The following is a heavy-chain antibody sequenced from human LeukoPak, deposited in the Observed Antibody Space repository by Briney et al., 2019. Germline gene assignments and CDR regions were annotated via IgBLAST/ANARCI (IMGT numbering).Heavy chain of an antibody. D-gene: IGHD2-15*01. V-gene: IGHV3-23*01. CDR1: GFTFSSYG. CDR2: ISSTGGTT. J-gene: IGHJ6*03. CDR3: AKNGDRGAYCSGGTCYPYYYYYMDV. Sequence: GGTLRLSCVTSGFTFSSYGISWVRQAPGKGLEWVSAISSTGGTTYYAESVKGHFTISRDNSKNTVYLQMNSLSAEDTAVYYCAKNGDRGAYCSGGTCYPYYYYYMDVWGKGTTVTISS.